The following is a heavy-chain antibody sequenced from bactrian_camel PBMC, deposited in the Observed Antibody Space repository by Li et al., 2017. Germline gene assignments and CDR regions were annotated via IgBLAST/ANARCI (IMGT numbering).Heavy chain of an antibody. D-gene: IGHD1*01. V-gene: IGHV3S53*01. CDR2: LTSTGIA. CDR1: GSSRC. Sequence: HVQLVESGGGSVEAGGSLRLSCAASGSSRCMGWFRQAPGKESEGVATLTSTGIARYAESVKGRFTISKDNAENTVTLQMNSLKPEDTGMYYCAVFVAPGNYLRCRGLLTDPARWNYWGQGTQVTVSS. J-gene: IGHJ4*01. CDR3: AVFVAPGNYLRCRGLLTDPARWNY.